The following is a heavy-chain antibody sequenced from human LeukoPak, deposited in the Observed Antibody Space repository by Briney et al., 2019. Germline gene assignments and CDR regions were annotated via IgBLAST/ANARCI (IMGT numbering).Heavy chain of an antibody. CDR1: GGSISTSY. V-gene: IGHV4-59*08. CDR3: VSQGS. CDR2: IYYSGST. Sequence: SETLSLTCTVSGGSISTSYWNWIRQPPGKGLEWIGNIYYSGSTNYNPSLKSRVTMSIDTSRQQFSLKLSSAAAADTAVYDCVSQGSWGQGTLVSVSS. J-gene: IGHJ4*02.